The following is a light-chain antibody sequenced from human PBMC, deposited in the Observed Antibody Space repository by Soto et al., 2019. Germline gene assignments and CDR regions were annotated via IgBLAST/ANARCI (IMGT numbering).Light chain of an antibody. CDR2: AAS. CDR1: QDISTS. J-gene: IGKJ4*01. V-gene: IGKV1-16*01. CDR3: QHYETYPLT. Sequence: DIQMTQSPSSLSASVGDRVTFTCRASQDISTSLAWFQQKPGKGPKSLIFAASSLQSGVPSRFNGTGSGTDFSLTISSLQPEDFATYYCQHYETYPLTFGGGTKVET.